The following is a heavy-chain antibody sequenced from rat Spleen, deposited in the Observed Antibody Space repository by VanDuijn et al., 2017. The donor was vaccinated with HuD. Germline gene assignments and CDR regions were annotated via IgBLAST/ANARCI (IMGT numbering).Heavy chain of an antibody. D-gene: IGHD1-10*01. CDR1: GFTFSNYG. V-gene: IGHV5-20*01. CDR3: TTDGITTRFDY. Sequence: EVQLVESGGGLVQPGRSMKLSCAASGFTFSNYGMAWVRQAPKKGLEWVAYISYDGGSTYYRDPVKGRFTISRDNAKSTLYLQMDSLRSEDTATYYCTTDGITTRFDYWGQGVMVTVSS. J-gene: IGHJ2*01. CDR2: ISYDGGST.